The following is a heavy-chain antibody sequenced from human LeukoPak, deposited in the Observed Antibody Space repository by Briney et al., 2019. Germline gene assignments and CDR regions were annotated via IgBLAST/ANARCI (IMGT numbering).Heavy chain of an antibody. J-gene: IGHJ4*02. D-gene: IGHD6-19*01. Sequence: GGSLRLSCAASGFTFSSYGMHWVRQAPGKGLEWVAVIWYDGSNKYYADSVKGRFTISRDNSKNTLYLQMNSLRAEDTAVYYCARDLIAVAGTEDHWGQGTLVTVSS. CDR3: ARDLIAVAGTEDH. V-gene: IGHV3-33*01. CDR1: GFTFSSYG. CDR2: IWYDGSNK.